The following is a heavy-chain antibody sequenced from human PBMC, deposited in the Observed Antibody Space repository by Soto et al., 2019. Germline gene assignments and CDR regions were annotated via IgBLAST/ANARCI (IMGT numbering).Heavy chain of an antibody. J-gene: IGHJ4*02. Sequence: GGSLRLSCAASGFTFSSYGMHWVRQAPCEGLEWVAIISYDGSNKYYADSVKGRFTISRDNSKNTLYLQMDSLRAEDTAVHYCAKEIWEDIVVVPAAMPGFWGKGTLVTVSS. CDR2: ISYDGSNK. V-gene: IGHV3-30*18. CDR1: GFTFSSYG. D-gene: IGHD2-2*01. CDR3: AKEIWEDIVVVPAAMPGF.